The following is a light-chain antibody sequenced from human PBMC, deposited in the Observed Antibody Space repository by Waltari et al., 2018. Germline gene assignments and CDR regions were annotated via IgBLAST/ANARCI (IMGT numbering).Light chain of an antibody. CDR2: RIS. J-gene: IGKJ3*01. CDR3: QQGHSIPFT. V-gene: IGKV3D-7*01. Sequence: EIVLTQSPTSMAVSQGARVTISCTASSSVSTSYLHWYQQKPGFPPRLLVYRISSLASGVPARFSGSGSGTSYTLTISSMEAEDAANYYCQQGHSIPFTFGPGTKLDIK. CDR1: SSVSTSY.